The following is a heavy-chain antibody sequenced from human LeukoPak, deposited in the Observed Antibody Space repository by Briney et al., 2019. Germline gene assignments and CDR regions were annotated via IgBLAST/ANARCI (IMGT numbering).Heavy chain of an antibody. D-gene: IGHD3-3*01. V-gene: IGHV4-59*01. CDR3: AREDGEWFGSESWFDP. CDR1: GGSISSYY. Sequence: SETLSLTCTVSGGSISSYYWSWIRQPPGKGLEWIGYIYYSGSTNYNPSLKSRVTISVDTSKNQFSLKLSSVTAADTAVYYCAREDGEWFGSESWFDPWGQGTLVTVSS. CDR2: IYYSGST. J-gene: IGHJ5*02.